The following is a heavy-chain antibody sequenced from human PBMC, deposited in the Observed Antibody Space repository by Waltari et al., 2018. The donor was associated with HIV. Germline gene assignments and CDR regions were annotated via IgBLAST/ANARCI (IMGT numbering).Heavy chain of an antibody. CDR1: GFTFSTYG. V-gene: IGHV3-30*18. J-gene: IGHJ4*02. D-gene: IGHD1-1*01. CDR3: AKDKGGVTYIFDY. CDR2: ISYDGSNK. Sequence: QVQLVESGGGVVQPGRSLRPSCAASGFTFSTYGIPWVRQAPGKGLEWVAVISYDGSNKYYADSVKGRFTISRDNSKNTLYLQMNSLRAEDTAVYYCAKDKGGVTYIFDYWGQGTLVTVSS.